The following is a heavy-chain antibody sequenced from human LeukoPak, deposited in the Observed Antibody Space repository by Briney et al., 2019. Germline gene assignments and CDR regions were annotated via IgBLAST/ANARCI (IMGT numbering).Heavy chain of an antibody. J-gene: IGHJ4*02. Sequence: RASVKVSCKASGYTFSSYAMHWVRQAPGQRLEWMGWINAGNGNTKYSQKFQDRITFTSDTSASTAYMELSSLRSEDTAVYYCAIHCSGGSCSRSYYFDYWGRGTLVTVSS. V-gene: IGHV1-3*01. CDR3: AIHCSGGSCSRSYYFDY. CDR2: INAGNGNT. D-gene: IGHD2-15*01. CDR1: GYTFSSYA.